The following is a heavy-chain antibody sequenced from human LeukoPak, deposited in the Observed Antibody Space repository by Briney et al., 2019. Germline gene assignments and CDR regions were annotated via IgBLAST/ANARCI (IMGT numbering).Heavy chain of an antibody. Sequence: SETLSLTCTVSGGSISSYYWSWIWQPAGKGLEWIGRIYSTGSTNYNPSLKSRVTMSVDTSKNQFSLRLRSVTAADTAVYYCARQIASAGTAGFDFLGQGALVTVSS. CDR1: GGSISSYY. J-gene: IGHJ4*02. CDR3: ARQIASAGTAGFDF. V-gene: IGHV4-4*07. CDR2: IYSTGST. D-gene: IGHD6-13*01.